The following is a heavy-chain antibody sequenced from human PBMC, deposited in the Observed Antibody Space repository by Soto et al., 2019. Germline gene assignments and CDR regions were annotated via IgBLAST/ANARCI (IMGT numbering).Heavy chain of an antibody. D-gene: IGHD1-26*01. V-gene: IGHV4-59*08. CDR3: ARVSGSYYYGMDV. CDR2: IYYSGST. Sequence: SETLSLTCTVSGGSISSYYWSWIRQPPGRGLEWIGYIYYSGSTNYNPSLKSRVTISVDKSKNQFSLKLSSVTAADTAVYYCARVSGSYYYGMDVWGQGTTVTVSS. J-gene: IGHJ6*02. CDR1: GGSISSYY.